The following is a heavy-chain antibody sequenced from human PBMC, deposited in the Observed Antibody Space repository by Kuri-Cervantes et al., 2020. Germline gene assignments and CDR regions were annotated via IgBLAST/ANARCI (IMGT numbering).Heavy chain of an antibody. CDR2: ISVYTGYT. CDR1: GYSFTSYG. J-gene: IGHJ6*03. V-gene: IGHV1-18*01. Sequence: ASVKVSCKASGYSFTSYGISWVRQAPGQGLEWMGWISVYTGYTNYAQKFQGRVTMTTDTSTSTAYMELRSLRSDDTAVYYCAREGRGGNYYMDVWGKGTTVTVSS. CDR3: AREGRGGNYYMDV.